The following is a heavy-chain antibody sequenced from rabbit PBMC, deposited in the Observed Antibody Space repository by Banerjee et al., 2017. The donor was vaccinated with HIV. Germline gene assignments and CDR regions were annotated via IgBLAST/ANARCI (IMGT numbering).Heavy chain of an antibody. Sequence: QSLEESGGGLVQPEGSLTLTCKASGIDFSSYWMCWVRQAPGKGLEWIACIYAGSGSTYYASWAKGRFTISKTSSTTVTLQMTSLTAADTATYFCARGINYIGYFNLWGPGTLVTVS. CDR1: GIDFSSYW. J-gene: IGHJ4*01. CDR2: IYAGSGST. CDR3: ARGINYIGYFNL. V-gene: IGHV1S40*01. D-gene: IGHD1-1*01.